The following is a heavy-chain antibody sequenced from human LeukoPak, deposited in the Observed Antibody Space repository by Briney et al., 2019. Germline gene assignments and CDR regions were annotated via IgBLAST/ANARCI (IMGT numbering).Heavy chain of an antibody. J-gene: IGHJ4*02. V-gene: IGHV4-59*01. CDR2: IYYSGST. CDR1: GGSISSYY. Sequence: PSETLSLTCTVSGGSISSYYWSWIRQPPGKGLEWIGYIYYSGSTNYNPSLKSRVTISVDTSKNQFSLRLTSVTAADTAVYYCARRRYYDSSGYNPTYYFDHWGQGILVSVSS. CDR3: ARRRYYDSSGYNPTYYFDH. D-gene: IGHD3-22*01.